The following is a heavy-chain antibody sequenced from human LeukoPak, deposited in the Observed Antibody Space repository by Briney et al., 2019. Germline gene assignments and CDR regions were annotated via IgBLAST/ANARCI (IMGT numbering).Heavy chain of an antibody. D-gene: IGHD6-19*01. Sequence: PSETLSLTCTVSGDSISSYFWTWIRQPAGKGLEWIGRIYSSGSTNYNPSLKSRVAISVDKSRNQLSLKLSSVTAADTAVYYCARAGVQWQRPRDYYYYYMDVWGKGSTVTVSS. V-gene: IGHV4-4*07. CDR2: IYSSGST. J-gene: IGHJ6*03. CDR1: GDSISSYF. CDR3: ARAGVQWQRPRDYYYYYMDV.